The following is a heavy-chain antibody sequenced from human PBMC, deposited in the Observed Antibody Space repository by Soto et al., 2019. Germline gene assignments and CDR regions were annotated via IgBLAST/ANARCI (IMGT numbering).Heavy chain of an antibody. Sequence: PSETLSLTCTVSGGSISSYYWSWIRQPPGKGLEWIGYIYYSGSTNYNPSLKSRVTISVDTSKNQFSLKLSSVTAADTAVYYYARRYGSAFEFWGQGTMVTVSS. D-gene: IGHD1-20*01. J-gene: IGHJ3*01. CDR3: ARRYGSAFEF. CDR2: IYYSGST. V-gene: IGHV4-59*08. CDR1: GGSISSYY.